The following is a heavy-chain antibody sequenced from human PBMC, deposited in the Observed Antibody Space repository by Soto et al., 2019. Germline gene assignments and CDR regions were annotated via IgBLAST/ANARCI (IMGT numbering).Heavy chain of an antibody. CDR1: GFTFSSYW. CDR3: AREQRLEWKHGDYFDY. Sequence: GGSLRLSCAASGFTFSSYWMSWVRQAPGKGLEWVANIKQDGSEKYYVDSVKGRFTISRDNAKNSLYLQMNSLRAEDTAVYYCAREQRLEWKHGDYFDYWGQGTLVTVSS. D-gene: IGHD1-1*01. CDR2: IKQDGSEK. J-gene: IGHJ4*02. V-gene: IGHV3-7*01.